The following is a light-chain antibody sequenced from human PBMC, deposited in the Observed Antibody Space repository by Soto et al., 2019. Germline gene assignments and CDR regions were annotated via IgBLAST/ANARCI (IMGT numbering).Light chain of an antibody. CDR3: QQLNTYPLFT. CDR1: QDISRY. J-gene: IGKJ3*01. CDR2: AES. Sequence: DIQLTQSPSFLSASVGDRVTITCRASQDISRYLAWYQQKAGKDPKLLIYAESTLQKGVPSRFRGSGSGKDLTLTISSLQPDDFAIYSGQQLNTYPLFTFGPGTEVD. V-gene: IGKV1-9*01.